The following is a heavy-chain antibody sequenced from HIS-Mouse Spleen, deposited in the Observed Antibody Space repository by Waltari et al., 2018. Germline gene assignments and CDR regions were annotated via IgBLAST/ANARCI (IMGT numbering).Heavy chain of an antibody. CDR3: AREIPYSSSWYDWYFDL. J-gene: IGHJ2*01. Sequence: QLQLQESGPGLVKPSETLSLTCTVSGGSISSSSYYWGWIRQPPGKGLEWIGSIHYGGSTYYNPSLKSRVTISVDTSKNQFSLKLSSVTAADTAVYYCAREIPYSSSWYDWYFDLWGRGTLVTVSS. V-gene: IGHV4-39*07. CDR1: GGSISSSSYY. CDR2: IHYGGST. D-gene: IGHD6-13*01.